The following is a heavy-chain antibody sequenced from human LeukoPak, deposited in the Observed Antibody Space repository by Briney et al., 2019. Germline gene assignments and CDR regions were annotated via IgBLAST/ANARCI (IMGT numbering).Heavy chain of an antibody. CDR1: GFTFSSYG. J-gene: IGHJ4*02. V-gene: IGHV3-33*06. Sequence: GRSLRLSCAASGFTFSSYGMHWVRQAPGKGLEWVAVIWYDGSNKYYADSVKGRFTISRDNSKNTLYLQMNSLRAEDTAVYYCAKGGTVVPAREGPFDYWGQGTLVTVSS. CDR3: AKGGTVVPAREGPFDY. D-gene: IGHD2-2*01. CDR2: IWYDGSNK.